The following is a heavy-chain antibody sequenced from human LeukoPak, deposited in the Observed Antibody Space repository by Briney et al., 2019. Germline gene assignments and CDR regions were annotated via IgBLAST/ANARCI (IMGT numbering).Heavy chain of an antibody. CDR2: IYYLGST. V-gene: IGHV4-39*01. D-gene: IGHD3-10*01. CDR1: GGPISSNSYY. Sequence: SETLSLTCTVSGGPISSNSYYWGWIRQPPGKGLEWIGSIYYLGSTYYNPSLKSRVTISVDTSKNQFSLKLSSVTAADTAVYYCARTRYYYNSRSYGAPYYFDYWGQGTLVTVSS. J-gene: IGHJ4*02. CDR3: ARTRYYYNSRSYGAPYYFDY.